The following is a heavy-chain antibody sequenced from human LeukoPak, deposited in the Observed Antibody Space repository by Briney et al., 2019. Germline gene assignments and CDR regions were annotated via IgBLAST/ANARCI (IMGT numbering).Heavy chain of an antibody. CDR3: ANLAITIFGVVTENHYYYYMDV. J-gene: IGHJ6*03. CDR1: GFIFSSYG. Sequence: PGGSLRLSCAASGFIFSSYGMQWVRQAPGKGLECVAFIRYDGSNKYYADSVKGRFTISRDNSKNTLYLPMNSLRAEDTAVYYCANLAITIFGVVTENHYYYYMDVRGKGTTVTVSS. CDR2: IRYDGSNK. V-gene: IGHV3-30*02. D-gene: IGHD3-3*01.